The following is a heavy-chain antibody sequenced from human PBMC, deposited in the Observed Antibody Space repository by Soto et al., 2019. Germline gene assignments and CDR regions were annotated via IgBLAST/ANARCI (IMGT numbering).Heavy chain of an antibody. J-gene: IGHJ5*02. CDR1: GGSFSGYY. CDR3: ARDLRYRRYWFDP. CDR2: INHSGST. V-gene: IGHV4-34*01. Sequence: QVQLQQWGAGLLKPSETLSLTCAVYGGSFSGYYWSWIRQPPGKGLEWIGEINHSGSTNYNPSLKSRVPISVDTSKNQFSLKLSSVTAADTAVYYCARDLRYRRYWFDPWGQGTLVTVSS. D-gene: IGHD3-9*01.